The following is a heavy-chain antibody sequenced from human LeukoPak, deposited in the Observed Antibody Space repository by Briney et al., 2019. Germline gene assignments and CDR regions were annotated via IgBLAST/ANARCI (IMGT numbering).Heavy chain of an antibody. Sequence: PSETLSLTCTVSGGSISSSSYYWGWIRQPPGKGLEWIGSIYYSGSTYYNPSLKSRVTISVDTSKNQFSLKLSPVTAADTAVYYCARRRAAAVTFYYYMDVWGKGTTVTVSS. CDR1: GGSISSSSYY. D-gene: IGHD6-13*01. V-gene: IGHV4-39*01. CDR3: ARRRAAAVTFYYYMDV. CDR2: IYYSGST. J-gene: IGHJ6*03.